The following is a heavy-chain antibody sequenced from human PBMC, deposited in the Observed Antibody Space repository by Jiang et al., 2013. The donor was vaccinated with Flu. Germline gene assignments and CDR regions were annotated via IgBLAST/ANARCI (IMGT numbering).Heavy chain of an antibody. J-gene: IGHJ6*02. D-gene: IGHD3-10*01. CDR1: GGTFSSYA. CDR2: IIPILGIA. V-gene: IGHV1-69*10. Sequence: GAEVKKPGSSVKVSCKASGGTFSSYAISWVRQAPGQGLEWMGGIIPILGIANYAQKFQGRVTITADKSTSTAYMELSSLRSEDTAVYYCASPQDFGEPRAHYYYGMDVWGQGTTVTVSS. CDR3: ASPQDFGEPRAHYYYGMDV.